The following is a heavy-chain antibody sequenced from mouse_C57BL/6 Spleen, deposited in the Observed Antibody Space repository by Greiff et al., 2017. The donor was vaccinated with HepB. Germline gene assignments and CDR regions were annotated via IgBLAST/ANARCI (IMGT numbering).Heavy chain of an antibody. Sequence: EVQLQQSGPGLVKPSQSLSLTCSVTGYSITSGYYWNWIRQFPGNKLEWMGYISYDGSNNYNPSLKNRISITRDTSKNQFFLKLNSVTTEDTATYYCARGGSRRAMDYWGQGTSVTVSS. CDR2: ISYDGSN. V-gene: IGHV3-6*01. CDR3: ARGGSRRAMDY. J-gene: IGHJ4*01. CDR1: GYSITSGYY.